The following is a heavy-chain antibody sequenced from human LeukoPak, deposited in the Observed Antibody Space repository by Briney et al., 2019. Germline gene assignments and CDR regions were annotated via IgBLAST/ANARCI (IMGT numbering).Heavy chain of an antibody. CDR2: MNPNSGNT. Sequence: ASVKVSCKASGYTFTSYDINWVRQATGQGLEWMGWMNPNSGNTGYAQKFQGRVTMTRNTSISTAYMELSGLRSEDTAVYYCARSITYYDILTGSPNYYYYYMDVWGKGTTVTVSS. V-gene: IGHV1-8*01. CDR1: GYTFTSYD. CDR3: ARSITYYDILTGSPNYYYYYMDV. J-gene: IGHJ6*03. D-gene: IGHD3-9*01.